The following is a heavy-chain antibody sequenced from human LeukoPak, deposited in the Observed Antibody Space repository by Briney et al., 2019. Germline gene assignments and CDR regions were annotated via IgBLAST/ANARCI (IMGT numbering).Heavy chain of an antibody. J-gene: IGHJ4*02. Sequence: SETLSLTCTVSGGSISNYYWSWIRQPPGKGLEWIGYSYYSGSTTPHPSLKSRVTISVDTSKSQFSLSLRSVTAADTAVYYCARHGGSASFDYWGQGTLVTVSS. CDR3: ARHGGSASFDY. V-gene: IGHV4-59*08. CDR2: SYYSGST. CDR1: GGSISNYY. D-gene: IGHD3-10*01.